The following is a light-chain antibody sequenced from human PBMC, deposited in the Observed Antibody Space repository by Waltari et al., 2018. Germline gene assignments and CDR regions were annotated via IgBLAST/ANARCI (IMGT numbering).Light chain of an antibody. CDR3: CSYAGSYTYV. J-gene: IGLJ1*01. V-gene: IGLV2-11*01. Sequence: QSALTQPRPVSGSPGQSVTISCPGPTSAVGCFHYVSWFQPPPGQAPKLIIYDVSERPSGVPDRFSGSKSDNTASLTISGLQAEDEADYYCCSYAGSYTYVFGSGTKVTVL. CDR2: DVS. CDR1: TSAVGCFHY.